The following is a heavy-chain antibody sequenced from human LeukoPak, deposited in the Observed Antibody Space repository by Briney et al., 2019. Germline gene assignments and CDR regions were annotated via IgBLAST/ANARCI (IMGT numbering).Heavy chain of an antibody. J-gene: IGHJ6*03. CDR1: GGSISSYY. CDR3: ARGAGRGYFYMDV. D-gene: IGHD1-26*01. CDR2: IYNSVST. V-gene: IGHV4-59*01. Sequence: SETLSLTCTVSGGSISSYYWSWIRQPPGKGLEWIGYIYNSVSTNYNPSLKSRVTISVDTSKNQFSLRLSSVTAADTAVYCCARGAGRGYFYMDVWGKGTTVTVSS.